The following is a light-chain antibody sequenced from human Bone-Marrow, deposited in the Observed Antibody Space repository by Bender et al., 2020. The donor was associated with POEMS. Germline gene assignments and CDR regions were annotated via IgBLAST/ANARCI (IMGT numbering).Light chain of an antibody. V-gene: IGLV2-14*02. Sequence: QSALTQPASVSGSPGQSITISCSGSSSDIGSYDLVSWYQQHSNRAPKLMIYDVSNRPSGVSHRFSGSKSGNTASLTISGLQAEDEADYYCSSYTGSSTLEIFGGGTKLTVL. J-gene: IGLJ2*01. CDR2: DVS. CDR3: SSYTGSSTLEI. CDR1: SSDIGSYDL.